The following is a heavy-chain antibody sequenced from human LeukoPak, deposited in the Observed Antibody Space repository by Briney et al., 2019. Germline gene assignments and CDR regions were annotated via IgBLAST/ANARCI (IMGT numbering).Heavy chain of an antibody. CDR1: GDSLRRGCYL. CDR2: IYCSGST. Sequence: TLSLICTLWGDSLRRGCYLGSWIRQPTGKGLEWIGRIYCSGSTHYNPSLKCRVTLSVDTSNNRFSLQLTSVTAAYTALLYGATDRIEVNAFDIWGQGTMVTVSS. V-gene: IGHV4-61*02. D-gene: IGHD3-22*01. CDR3: ATDRIEVNAFDI. J-gene: IGHJ3*02.